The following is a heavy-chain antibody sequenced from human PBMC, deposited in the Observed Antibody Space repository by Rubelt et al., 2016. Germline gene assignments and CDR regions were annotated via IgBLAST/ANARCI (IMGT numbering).Heavy chain of an antibody. CDR2: ISYAGSNK. J-gene: IGHJ4*02. Sequence: QVQLVESGGGVVQPGRSLRLSCAASGFTFSSYAMHWVRQAPGKGLEWVAVISYAGSNKYYADSVKGRFTISRDNSKNTLYLQMNSLRAEDTAVYYCAREVTAVAASEFDYWGQGTLVTVSS. V-gene: IGHV3-30*04. CDR3: AREVTAVAASEFDY. D-gene: IGHD6-19*01. CDR1: GFTFSSYA.